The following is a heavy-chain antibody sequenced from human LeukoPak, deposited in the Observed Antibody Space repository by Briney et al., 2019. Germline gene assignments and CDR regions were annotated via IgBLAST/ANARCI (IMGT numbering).Heavy chain of an antibody. CDR1: GYTFTSYG. J-gene: IGHJ4*02. CDR2: ISAYNGNT. D-gene: IGHD3-10*01. CDR3: ARLEVGYYGSGSANFDY. V-gene: IGHV1-18*01. Sequence: ASVKVSCKASGYTFTSYGISWVRQAPGQGLEWMGWISAYNGNTNYAQKLQGRVTMTTDTSTSTAYMELRSLRSDDTAVYYCARLEVGYYGSGSANFDYWGQGTLVTVSS.